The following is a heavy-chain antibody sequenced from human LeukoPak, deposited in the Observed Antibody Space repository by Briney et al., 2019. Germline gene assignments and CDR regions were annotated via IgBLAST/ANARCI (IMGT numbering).Heavy chain of an antibody. D-gene: IGHD3-3*01. J-gene: IGHJ6*02. CDR1: GFTFNNYV. Sequence: HPGGSLRLSCAASGFTFNNYVVHWVRQTPGKGLEWMAVISQDGTSKNYADSVKGRFSISRDNSKDMVSLQMDSLTPADSAIYFCGRDPDRLLVFGLDVWGQGTTVIVSS. CDR3: GRDPDRLLVFGLDV. V-gene: IGHV3-30-3*01. CDR2: ISQDGTSK.